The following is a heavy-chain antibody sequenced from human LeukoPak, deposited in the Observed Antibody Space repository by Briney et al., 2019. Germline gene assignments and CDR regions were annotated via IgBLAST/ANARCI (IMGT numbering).Heavy chain of an antibody. J-gene: IGHJ4*02. V-gene: IGHV3-53*01. CDR1: GFTVSTNY. D-gene: IGHD5-24*01. CDR2: IYSGGTI. CDR3: AREKTGTDGYNHGFDY. Sequence: PGGSLRLSCAASGFTVSTNYMTWVRQAQGKGLEWVSVIYSGGTIKSADSVKGRFTISRDNSKNTLYLQMDSLRAEDTAIYYCAREKTGTDGYNHGFDYWGQGTLVTVSS.